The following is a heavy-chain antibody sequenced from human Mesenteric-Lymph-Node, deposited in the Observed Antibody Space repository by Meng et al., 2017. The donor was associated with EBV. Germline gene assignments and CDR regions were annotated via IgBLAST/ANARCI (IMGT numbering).Heavy chain of an antibody. D-gene: IGHD3-22*01. CDR3: ARADYYDTSGNLDF. Sequence: QVQLQESGPGLVKPSETLSLTGSVSGGSFASTSYYWVWIRQPPGKGLEWIGSISYSGSTYYNPSLKSRVTISVDTPKNQFSLKLRSVTATDTAVYYCARADYYDTSGNLDFWGQGTLVTVSS. CDR1: GGSFASTSYY. V-gene: IGHV4-39*01. CDR2: ISYSGST. J-gene: IGHJ4*02.